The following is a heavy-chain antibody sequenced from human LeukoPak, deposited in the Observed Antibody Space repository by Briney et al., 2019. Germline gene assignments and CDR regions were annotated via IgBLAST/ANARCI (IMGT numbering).Heavy chain of an antibody. CDR1: GYTFTSYG. J-gene: IGHJ4*02. CDR2: ISAYNGNT. Sequence: ASVKVSCKASGYTFTSYGISWVRQAPGQGLEWMGWISAYNGNTNYAQKLQGRVTMTTDTSTSTAYMELRSLRSEDTAVYHCATANYYDSSFDYWGQGTLVTVSS. D-gene: IGHD3-22*01. CDR3: ATANYYDSSFDY. V-gene: IGHV1-18*01.